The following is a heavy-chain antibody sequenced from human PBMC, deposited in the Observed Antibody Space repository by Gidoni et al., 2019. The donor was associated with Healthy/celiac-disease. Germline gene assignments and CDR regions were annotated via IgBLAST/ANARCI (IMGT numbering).Heavy chain of an antibody. D-gene: IGHD6-13*01. J-gene: IGHJ4*02. CDR3: AREAHLAAAGSLDY. Sequence: QVQLVESGGGVVQPGRSLRLSCAASGFTFSSYAMHWVRQAPGKGLELVTVISYDGSNKYYADSVKGRFTISRDNSKNTLYLQMNSLRAEDTAVYYCAREAHLAAAGSLDYWGQGTLVTVSS. CDR1: GFTFSSYA. V-gene: IGHV3-30-3*01. CDR2: ISYDGSNK.